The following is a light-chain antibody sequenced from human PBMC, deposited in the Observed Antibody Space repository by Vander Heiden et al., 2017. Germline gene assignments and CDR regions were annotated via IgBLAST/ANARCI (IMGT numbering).Light chain of an antibody. CDR3: SSYTSSSIL. J-gene: IGLJ2*01. V-gene: IGLV2-14*01. Sequence: SALTQPASVSGSPGQSITISCPGTSSDGGRENYVSLYQQHPGKAPKLMIYEVSNRPSGVSNRFSGSKSGNTASLTISGLQAEDEADYYGSSYTSSSILFGGGTKRTVL. CDR1: SSDGGRENY. CDR2: EVS.